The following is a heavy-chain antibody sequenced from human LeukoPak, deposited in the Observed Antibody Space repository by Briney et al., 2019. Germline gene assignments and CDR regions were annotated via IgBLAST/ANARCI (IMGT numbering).Heavy chain of an antibody. CDR1: HVTLNHYN. V-gene: IGHV3-21*06. CDR2: INSRSSFM. D-gene: IGHD1-26*01. Sequence: GGSLTLSCAPSHVTLNHYNRASGRQAAGNGLECVSSINSRSSFMSYADSVKGRFTVSRDNAQNSLYLQMTSLSAEETAVNYCARDPTPFESSGRYFGRWGQGTLVIVSS. J-gene: IGHJ4*02. CDR3: ARDPTPFESSGRYFGR.